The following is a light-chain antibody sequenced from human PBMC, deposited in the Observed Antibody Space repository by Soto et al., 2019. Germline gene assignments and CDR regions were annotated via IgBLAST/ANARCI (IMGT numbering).Light chain of an antibody. Sequence: DIVMTQSPDSLAVSLGERATINCKSSQGILHSSSNRFSLGWYQQKPGHPPKLIIYWASTRESGGPHRFSGSGSGTDFTLTISSLQAEVVAVYYCQQYFSTPTFGQGTKLEIK. J-gene: IGKJ2*01. CDR3: QQYFSTPT. CDR1: QGILHSSSNRFS. V-gene: IGKV4-1*01. CDR2: WAS.